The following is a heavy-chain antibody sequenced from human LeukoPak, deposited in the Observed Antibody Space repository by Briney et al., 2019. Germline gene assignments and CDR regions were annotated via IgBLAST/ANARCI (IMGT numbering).Heavy chain of an antibody. CDR1: GYTFTGYY. V-gene: IGHV1-2*02. CDR2: INPNSGGT. D-gene: IGHD6-19*01. CDR3: ARVRAVAGTFSPGY. J-gene: IGHJ4*02. Sequence: GASVKVSCKASGYTFTGYYMHRVRQAPGQGLEWMGWINPNSGGTNYAQKFQGRVTMTRDTSISTAYMELSRLRSDDTAVYYCARVRAVAGTFSPGYWGQGTLVTVSS.